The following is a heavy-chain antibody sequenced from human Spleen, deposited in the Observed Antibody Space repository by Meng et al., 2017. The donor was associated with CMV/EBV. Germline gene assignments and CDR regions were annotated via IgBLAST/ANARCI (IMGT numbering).Heavy chain of an antibody. CDR1: GYTFTSYG. CDR3: ARELEQQLSGMDV. J-gene: IGHJ6*02. Sequence: ASVKVSCKASGYTFTSYGITWVRQAPGQGLEWMGWISAYNGDTNYAQKLHGRVTMTTDTSTSTAYMELRSLRSDDTAVYYCARELEQQLSGMDVWGQGTTVTVSS. V-gene: IGHV1-18*01. D-gene: IGHD6-13*01. CDR2: ISAYNGDT.